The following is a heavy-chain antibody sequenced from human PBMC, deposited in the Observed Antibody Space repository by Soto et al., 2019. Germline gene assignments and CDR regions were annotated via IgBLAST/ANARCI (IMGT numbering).Heavy chain of an antibody. Sequence: QVQLVQSGAEVKKPGASVKVSCKASGYTFTGYYMHWVRQAPGQGLEWMGWINPNSGGTNYAQKFQGRVTMTRDTSISTAYMERSRLRSDDTAVYYCAREGDTAMVTYYFDYWGQGTLVTVSS. CDR2: INPNSGGT. CDR3: AREGDTAMVTYYFDY. CDR1: GYTFTGYY. D-gene: IGHD5-18*01. V-gene: IGHV1-2*02. J-gene: IGHJ4*02.